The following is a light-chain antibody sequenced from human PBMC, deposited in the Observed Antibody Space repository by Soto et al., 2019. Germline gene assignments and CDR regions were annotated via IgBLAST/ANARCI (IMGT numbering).Light chain of an antibody. V-gene: IGKV3-11*01. J-gene: IGKJ5*01. CDR1: QNVRTNY. CDR2: DAS. CDR3: QQRSNWPPP. Sequence: EIVFTQSPRTLSLSPGERVTLSCRASQNVRTNYLAWYQQKPGQAPRLLIYDASNRATGIPARFSGSGSGTDFTLTISSLEPEDFAVYYCQQRSNWPPPFGQGTRLEI.